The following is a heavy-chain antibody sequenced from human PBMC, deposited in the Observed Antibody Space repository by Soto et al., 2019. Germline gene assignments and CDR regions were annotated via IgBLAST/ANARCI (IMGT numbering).Heavy chain of an antibody. CDR1: GYTFTTYG. D-gene: IGHD2-21*02. V-gene: IGHV1-18*04. CDR3: ARTCPLGACYKHDLYKFGLDV. CDR2: ISAYNGET. Sequence: QIQLEQSGAEVKKPGASVRVSCKASGYTFTTYGFSWVRQAPGQGLEWMGWISAYNGETNLEEKFQGRVTMTTDTGTAMGHLEVRSLKTGDTAVYYCARTCPLGACYKHDLYKFGLDVWGQGTTVIVSS. J-gene: IGHJ6*02.